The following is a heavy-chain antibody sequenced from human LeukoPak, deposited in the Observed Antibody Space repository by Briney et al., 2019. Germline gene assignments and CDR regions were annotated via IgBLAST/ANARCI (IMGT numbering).Heavy chain of an antibody. CDR1: GFTFSSYG. CDR2: ISYDGSNK. CDR3: ATAPYDSIGIFDY. J-gene: IGHJ4*02. Sequence: PGRSLRLSCAASGFTFSSYGMHWVRQAPGKGLEWVAVISYDGSNKYYADSVKGRFTISRDNNKNSLYLQMNSLRTEDTASYYCATAPYDSIGIFDYWGQGTLVTVSS. V-gene: IGHV3-30*03. D-gene: IGHD3-22*01.